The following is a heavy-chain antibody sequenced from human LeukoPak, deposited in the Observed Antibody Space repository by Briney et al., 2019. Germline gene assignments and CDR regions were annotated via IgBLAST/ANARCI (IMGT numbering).Heavy chain of an antibody. D-gene: IGHD2-2*01. V-gene: IGHV1-2*02. CDR3: AREGCSSTSCHDAFDI. Sequence: ASVKVSCKASGYTFTGYYMHWVRQAPGQGLEWMGWINPNSGGTNYAQKFQGRVTITRDTSISTAYMELSRLRSDDTAVYYCAREGCSSTSCHDAFDIWGQGTMVTVSS. J-gene: IGHJ3*02. CDR1: GYTFTGYY. CDR2: INPNSGGT.